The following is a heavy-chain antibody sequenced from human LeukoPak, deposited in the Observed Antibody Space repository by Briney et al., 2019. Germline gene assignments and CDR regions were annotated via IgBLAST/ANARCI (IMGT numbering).Heavy chain of an antibody. J-gene: IGHJ4*02. V-gene: IGHV4-34*01. Sequence: KPSETLSLTCAVYGVSFSGYYWSWIRQPPGKGLDWIGEINHSGNTNYNPSLKSQVTISVDTSKNQFSLKLSSVTAADTAVYYCARHQRGGSCYWGQGTLVTVSS. D-gene: IGHD2-15*01. CDR2: INHSGNT. CDR3: ARHQRGGSCY. CDR1: GVSFSGYY.